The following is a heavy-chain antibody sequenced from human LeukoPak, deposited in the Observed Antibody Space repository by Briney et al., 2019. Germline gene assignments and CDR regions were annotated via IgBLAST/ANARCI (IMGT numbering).Heavy chain of an antibody. CDR1: GFTVSSNY. CDR3: ARSGNRDGYNFDYFDY. CDR2: IYSGGST. D-gene: IGHD5-24*01. V-gene: IGHV3-53*01. J-gene: IGHJ4*02. Sequence: GGSLRLSCAASGFTVSSNYMSWVRQAPGKGLEWVSVIYSGGSTYYADSVKGRFTISRDNSKNTLYLQMNSLRAEDTAVYYCARSGNRDGYNFDYFDYWGQGTLVTVSS.